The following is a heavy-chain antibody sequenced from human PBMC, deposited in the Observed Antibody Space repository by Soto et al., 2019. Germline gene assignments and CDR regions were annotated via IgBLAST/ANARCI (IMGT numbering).Heavy chain of an antibody. CDR2: ISYDGNVA. V-gene: IGHV3-30*18. CDR1: GFTLSSYG. J-gene: IGHJ4*02. CDR3: AKEGPITNWYFDY. Sequence: QVQLVESRGGVVQPGRSLRLSCAASGFTLSSYGMHRVRQAPGKGLEWVTVISYDGNVAYYADSVKGRFTISRDNSKNTLYLQMNSLRTEDTAMYYCAKEGPITNWYFDYWGQGTLVTVSS. D-gene: IGHD1-1*01.